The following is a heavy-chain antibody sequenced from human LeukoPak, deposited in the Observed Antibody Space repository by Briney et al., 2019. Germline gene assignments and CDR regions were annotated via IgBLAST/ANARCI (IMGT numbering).Heavy chain of an antibody. V-gene: IGHV4-34*01. CDR3: ARGTLITGTTPDY. J-gene: IGHJ4*02. CDR1: GGSFSGYY. Sequence: PSETLSLTCAVYGGSFSGYYWSWIRQPPGKGLEWIGEINHSGSTNYNPSLKSRVTISVDTSKNQFSLKLSSVTAADTAVYYCARGTLITGTTPDYWGQGTLVTVSS. D-gene: IGHD1-7*01. CDR2: INHSGST.